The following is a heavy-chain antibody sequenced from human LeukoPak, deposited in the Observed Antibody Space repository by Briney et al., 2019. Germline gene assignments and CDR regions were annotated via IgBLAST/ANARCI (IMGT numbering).Heavy chain of an antibody. Sequence: PGGSLRLSCAASGFTLSTHWMFWVRQSPGKGVVWVSRINGDENSTTYADSVGGRFTISGDRAKNTLYLQMTGLRAEDTAVYFCPRPPVHRNAYYFGSAWDYMDVWGKGTTVTV. CDR3: PRPPVHRNAYYFGSAWDYMDV. CDR1: GFTLSTHW. J-gene: IGHJ6*03. V-gene: IGHV3-74*03. CDR2: INGDENST. D-gene: IGHD3-16*01.